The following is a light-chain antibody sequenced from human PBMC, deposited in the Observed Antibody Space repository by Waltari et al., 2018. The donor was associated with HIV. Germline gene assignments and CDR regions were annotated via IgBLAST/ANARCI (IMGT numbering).Light chain of an antibody. CDR1: KLGDKY. J-gene: IGLJ2*01. CDR2: QDS. V-gene: IGLV3-1*01. Sequence: SYELTQPPSVSVSPGQTASITCSGDKLGDKYVCWYQQKPGQSPVVVIYQDSKRPSGIPERFSGSNSGNTATLTISGTQAMDEAVYYCQAWDSSTVVFGGGTKLTVL. CDR3: QAWDSSTVV.